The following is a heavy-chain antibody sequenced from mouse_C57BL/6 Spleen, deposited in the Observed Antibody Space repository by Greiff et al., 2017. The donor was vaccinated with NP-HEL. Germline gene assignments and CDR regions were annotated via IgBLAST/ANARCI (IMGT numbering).Heavy chain of an antibody. CDR1: GYTFTDYE. CDR2: IDPETGGT. V-gene: IGHV1-15*01. Sequence: VQLQQSGAELVRPGASVTLSCKASGYTFTDYEMHWVKQTPVHGLEGIGAIDPETGGTAYNQKFKGKAILTADKSSSTAYMELRSLTSEDSAVYYCTRLYYYGSFAYWGQGTLVTVSA. CDR3: TRLYYYGSFAY. J-gene: IGHJ3*01. D-gene: IGHD1-1*01.